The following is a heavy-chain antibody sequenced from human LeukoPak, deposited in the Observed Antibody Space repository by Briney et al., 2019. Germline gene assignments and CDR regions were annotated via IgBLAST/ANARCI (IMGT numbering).Heavy chain of an antibody. CDR2: ISSSSSTI. Sequence: PGGSLRLSCAASGFTFSSYSMNWVRQAPGKGLEWVSYISSSSSTIYYADSVKGRFTISRDNAKNSLYLQMNSLRAEDTAVYYCARDRGIAVAVTNWFDPWGQGTLVTVSS. J-gene: IGHJ5*02. CDR1: GFTFSSYS. V-gene: IGHV3-48*04. CDR3: ARDRGIAVAVTNWFDP. D-gene: IGHD6-19*01.